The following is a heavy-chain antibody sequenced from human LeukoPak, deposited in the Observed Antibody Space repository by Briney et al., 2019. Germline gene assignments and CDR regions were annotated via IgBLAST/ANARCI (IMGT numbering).Heavy chain of an antibody. V-gene: IGHV4-39*07. D-gene: IGHD2-21*01. Sequence: SETLSLTCTVSGGSISSSSYYWGWIRQPPGKGLEWIGSIYYSGSTYYNPSLKSRVTISVDTSKNQFSLKLSSVTAADTAVYYCAREVVLGLFDYWGQGTLVTVSS. CDR1: GGSISSSSYY. CDR2: IYYSGST. CDR3: AREVVLGLFDY. J-gene: IGHJ4*02.